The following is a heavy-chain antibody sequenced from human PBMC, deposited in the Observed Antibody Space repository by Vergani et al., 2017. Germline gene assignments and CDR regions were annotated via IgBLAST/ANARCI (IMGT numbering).Heavy chain of an antibody. V-gene: IGHV4-34*11. CDR3: ARVMYRDEASTGYRLEGMDI. D-gene: IGHD3-9*01. CDR1: GGSFSGYY. CDR2: IYSTGST. J-gene: IGHJ6*02. Sequence: QVQLQQWGAGLLKPSETLSLTCAVYGGSFSGYYWSWIRQSPGKGLDWIGYIYSTGSTNYNPSLNSRVTMSVDTSKNQFSLKLRSVTAADTAVYFCARVMYRDEASTGYRLEGMDIWGQGTTVTISS.